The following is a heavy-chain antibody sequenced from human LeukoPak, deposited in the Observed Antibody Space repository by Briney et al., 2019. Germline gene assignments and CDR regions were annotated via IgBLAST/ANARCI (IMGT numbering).Heavy chain of an antibody. CDR3: ARRWVEGAAAVFDY. Sequence: SETLSLTCTVSGGSISSSSYYWGWIRQPPGKGLEWVGSIYYSGSTYYNPSLKSRVTISVDTSKNQFSLELSSVTAADTAVYYCARRWVEGAAAVFDYWGQGTLVTVSS. V-gene: IGHV4-39*01. CDR2: IYYSGST. J-gene: IGHJ4*02. D-gene: IGHD6-13*01. CDR1: GGSISSSSYY.